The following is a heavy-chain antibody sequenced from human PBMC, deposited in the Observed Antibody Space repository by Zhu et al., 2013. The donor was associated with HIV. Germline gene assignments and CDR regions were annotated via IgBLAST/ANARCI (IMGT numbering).Heavy chain of an antibody. V-gene: IGHV1-8*01. CDR1: GYIFTTYD. Sequence: QVQLVQSGAEVKKPGASVKVSCKASGYIFTTYDIHWVRQAPGQGLEWMGWVNPNSGDTGYAQKFQGRVTMTRSTSISTAYMELSSLRSDDTAVYYCARNTEMYSSILYFWYFDLWGLAPWSLSPQ. D-gene: IGHD6-13*01. CDR2: VNPNSGDT. CDR3: ARNTEMYSSILYFWYFDL. J-gene: IGHJ2*01.